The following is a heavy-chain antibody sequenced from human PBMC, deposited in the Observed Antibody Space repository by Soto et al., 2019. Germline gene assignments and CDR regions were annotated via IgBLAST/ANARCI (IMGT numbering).Heavy chain of an antibody. CDR1: GFTFSNND. J-gene: IGHJ4*02. CDR3: AKNPNWGSGY. Sequence: EVELLESGGGLVQPGGSLRLSCAASGFTFSNNDMSWVRQAPGEGLEWVSSINGGGSSTSYAESVRGRFTISRDNSKNTLFLQMNSLRAEDTAIYYCAKNPNWGSGYWGQGTLVTVSS. V-gene: IGHV3-23*01. D-gene: IGHD7-27*01. CDR2: INGGGSST.